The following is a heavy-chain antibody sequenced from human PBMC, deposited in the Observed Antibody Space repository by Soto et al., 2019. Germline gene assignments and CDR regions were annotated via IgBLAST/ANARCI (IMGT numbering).Heavy chain of an antibody. CDR1: GGTFSSYA. J-gene: IGHJ5*02. V-gene: IGHV1-69*01. CDR2: IIPILGTA. Sequence: QVQLVQSGAEVKKPGSSVKVSCKASGGTFSSYAISWVRQAPGQGLEWMGGIIPILGTANYAQKFQGRVTITADESTGTAYMDLSSLRPGDTAVYYCARGRKYDYVWGSYRPPPNWFDPWGQGTLVTVSS. D-gene: IGHD3-16*02. CDR3: ARGRKYDYVWGSYRPPPNWFDP.